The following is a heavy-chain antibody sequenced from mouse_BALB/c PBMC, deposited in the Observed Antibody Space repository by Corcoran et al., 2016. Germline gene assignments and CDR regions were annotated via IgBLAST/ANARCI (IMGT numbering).Heavy chain of an antibody. CDR1: GYSITSGYY. V-gene: IGHV3-6*02. D-gene: IGHD1-2*01. CDR2: ISYDGSN. J-gene: IGHJ4*01. Sequence: DVQLQESGPGLVKPSQSLSLTCSVTGYSITSGYYWNWIRQFPGNKLEWMGYISYDGSNNYNPSLKNRISITRDTSKNQFFLKLNSVTTEDTATYYCASRGITTAPYAMDYWGQGTSVTVSS. CDR3: ASRGITTAPYAMDY.